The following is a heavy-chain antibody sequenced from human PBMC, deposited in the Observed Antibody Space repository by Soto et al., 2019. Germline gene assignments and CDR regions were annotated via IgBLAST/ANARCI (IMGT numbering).Heavy chain of an antibody. D-gene: IGHD6-6*01. J-gene: IGHJ4*02. CDR1: GFTFSSYW. V-gene: IGHV3-74*01. Sequence: SGGSLRLSCAASGFTFSSYWMHWVRQAPGKGLVWVSRINSDGSSTSYADSVKGRFTISRDNSKNTLYLQMNSLRAEDTAVYYCAKCRSAAYSSSDYWGQGTLVTVSS. CDR2: INSDGSST. CDR3: AKCRSAAYSSSDY.